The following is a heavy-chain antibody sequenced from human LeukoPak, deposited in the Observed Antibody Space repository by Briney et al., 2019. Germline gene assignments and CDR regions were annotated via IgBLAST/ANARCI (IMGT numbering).Heavy chain of an antibody. CDR1: GFTFSSYA. D-gene: IGHD2-2*01. CDR3: AKDIWAGDCSSTSCSSVFDY. CDR2: ISYDGSNK. V-gene: IGHV3-30-3*01. J-gene: IGHJ4*02. Sequence: GGSLRLSCAASGFTFSSYAMHWVRQAPGKGLEWVAVISYDGSNKYYADSVKGRFTISRDNAKNSLYLQMNSLRAEDTALYYCAKDIWAGDCSSTSCSSVFDYWGQGTLVTVSS.